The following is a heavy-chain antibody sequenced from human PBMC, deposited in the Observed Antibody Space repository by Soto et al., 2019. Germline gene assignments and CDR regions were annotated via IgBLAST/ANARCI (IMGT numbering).Heavy chain of an antibody. CDR1: GFTFSSYA. CDR2: ISGSGGST. Sequence: SGGSLRLSCAASGFTFSSYAMSWVRQAPGKGLEWVSAISGSGGSTYYADSVKGRFTISRDNSKNTLYLQMNSLRAEDTAVYYCAKTRIVDYGDYRYGMDVWGQGTTVTVSS. CDR3: AKTRIVDYGDYRYGMDV. J-gene: IGHJ6*02. D-gene: IGHD4-17*01. V-gene: IGHV3-23*01.